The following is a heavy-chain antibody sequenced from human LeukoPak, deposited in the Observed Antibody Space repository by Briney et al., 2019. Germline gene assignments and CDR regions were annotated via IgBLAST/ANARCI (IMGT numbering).Heavy chain of an antibody. Sequence: SETLSLTCTVSGGSISSYYWSWIRQPPGKGLEWIGYIYYSGSTNYNPSLKSRVTISVDTSKNQFSLKLSSVTAADTAVYYCARDSPYSSGWNWFDPWGQGTLVTVSS. CDR3: ARDSPYSSGWNWFDP. J-gene: IGHJ5*02. CDR1: GGSISSYY. CDR2: IYYSGST. D-gene: IGHD6-19*01. V-gene: IGHV4-59*01.